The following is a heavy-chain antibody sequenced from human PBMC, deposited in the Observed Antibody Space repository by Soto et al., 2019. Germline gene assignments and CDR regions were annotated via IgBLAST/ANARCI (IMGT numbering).Heavy chain of an antibody. CDR1: GFTFSSYA. CDR3: AKDTAPLYSSSSGWFDP. CDR2: ISGSGGST. V-gene: IGHV3-23*01. D-gene: IGHD6-6*01. J-gene: IGHJ5*02. Sequence: GGSLRLSCAASGFTFSSYAMSWVRQAPGKGLEWVSAISGSGGSTYYADSVKGRFTISRDNSKNTLYLQMNSLRAKDTAVYYCAKDTAPLYSSSSGWFDPWGQGTLVTVSS.